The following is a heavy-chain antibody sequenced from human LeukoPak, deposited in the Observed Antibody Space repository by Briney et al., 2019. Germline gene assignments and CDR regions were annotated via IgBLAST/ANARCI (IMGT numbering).Heavy chain of an antibody. CDR3: ARDLDYYDSSGYFFDI. Sequence: SETLSLTCTVSGGAISSYYWSWIRQPPGKGLEWIGYIYYSVSTNNNPSLKSRVTISVDTSKNQLSLRLSSVTAADTAVYYCARDLDYYDSSGYFFDIRGQGTMVTVSS. J-gene: IGHJ3*02. CDR1: GGAISSYY. V-gene: IGHV4-59*12. D-gene: IGHD3-22*01. CDR2: IYYSVST.